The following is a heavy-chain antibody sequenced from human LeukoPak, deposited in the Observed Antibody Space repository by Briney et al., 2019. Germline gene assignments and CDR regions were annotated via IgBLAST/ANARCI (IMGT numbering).Heavy chain of an antibody. CDR3: AGRGGYSGYGVDY. J-gene: IGHJ4*02. D-gene: IGHD5-12*01. CDR1: GYTFTSYD. CDR2: MNPNSGNT. Sequence: HVASVKVSCKASGYTFTSYDINWVRQATGQGLEWMGWMNPNSGNTGYAQKFQGRVTITRNTSISTAYMELSSLRSEDTAVYYCAGRGGYSGYGVDYWGQGTLVTVSS. V-gene: IGHV1-8*03.